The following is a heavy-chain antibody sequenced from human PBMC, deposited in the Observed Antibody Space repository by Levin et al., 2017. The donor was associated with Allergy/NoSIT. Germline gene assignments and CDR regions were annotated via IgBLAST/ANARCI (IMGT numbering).Heavy chain of an antibody. D-gene: IGHD3-3*01. CDR3: ARAISFGVVYTVYGMDV. CDR2: IGTAGDT. Sequence: GESLKISCAASGFTFSSYDMHWVRQATGKGLEWVSAIGTAGDTYYPGSVKGRFTISRENAKNSLYLQMNSLRAGDTAVYYCARAISFGVVYTVYGMDVWGQGTTVTVSS. CDR1: GFTFSSYD. V-gene: IGHV3-13*01. J-gene: IGHJ6*02.